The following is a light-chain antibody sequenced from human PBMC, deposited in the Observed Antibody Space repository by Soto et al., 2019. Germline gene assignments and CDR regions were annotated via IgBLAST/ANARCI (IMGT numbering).Light chain of an antibody. CDR1: HNTRGY. CDR2: AAS. CDR3: QQSYSTPWT. Sequence: DIQMTQSPSPLSASVRDRVTITCRASHNTRGYLNWYQQKPGKAPKLLIYAASNLQSGIPSRFSGSGSETDFTLTISGLQPEDSATYYCQQSYSTPWTFGQGTKVDIK. J-gene: IGKJ1*01. V-gene: IGKV1-39*01.